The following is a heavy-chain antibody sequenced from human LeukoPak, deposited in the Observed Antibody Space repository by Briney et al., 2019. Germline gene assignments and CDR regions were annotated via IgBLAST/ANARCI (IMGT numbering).Heavy chain of an antibody. V-gene: IGHV1-69*13. Sequence: SVKVSCKASGGTFSSYAISWVRQAPGQGLEWMGGIIPIFGTANYAQKFQGRVTITADESTSTAYMELSSLRSEDTAVYYCARGMRYYDILTGYPNYYYYMDVWGKGTTVTISS. CDR1: GGTFSSYA. D-gene: IGHD3-9*01. CDR2: IIPIFGTA. CDR3: ARGMRYYDILTGYPNYYYYMDV. J-gene: IGHJ6*03.